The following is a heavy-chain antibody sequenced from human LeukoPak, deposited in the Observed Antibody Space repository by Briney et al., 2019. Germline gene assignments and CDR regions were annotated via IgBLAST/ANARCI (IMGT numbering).Heavy chain of an antibody. D-gene: IGHD1-26*01. CDR3: AKLPVGATTDY. CDR2: INSDGSST. J-gene: IGHJ4*02. V-gene: IGHV3-74*01. Sequence: GGSLRLSCAASGFTFSSYWMHWVRQAPGKGLVWVSRINSDGSSTSYADSVKGRLTISRDNAKNTLYLQMNSLGAEDTAVYYCAKLPVGATTDYWGQGTLVTVSS. CDR1: GFTFSSYW.